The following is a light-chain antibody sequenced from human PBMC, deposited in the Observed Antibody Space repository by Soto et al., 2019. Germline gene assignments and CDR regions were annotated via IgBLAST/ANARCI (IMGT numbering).Light chain of an antibody. CDR1: QSISSY. CDR2: AAS. J-gene: IGKJ1*01. Sequence: DIQMTQSPSSLSASVGDRVTITCRASQSISSYLNWYQQKPGKACRQLIYAASSLLSGVPSRFCGSGCGRDFTLTISTLEPEDFAVYYCQQYDSSTRTFGRGTKV. CDR3: QQYDSSTRT. V-gene: IGKV1-39*01.